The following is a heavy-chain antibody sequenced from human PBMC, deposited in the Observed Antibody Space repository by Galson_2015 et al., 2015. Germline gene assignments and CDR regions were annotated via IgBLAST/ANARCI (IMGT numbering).Heavy chain of an antibody. CDR2: IKQDGSEK. CDR1: GFTFSIYW. V-gene: IGHV3-7*03. D-gene: IGHD1-7*01. Sequence: SLRLSCAASGFTFSIYWMSWVRQAPGKGLEWVGNIKQDGSEKYYMDSVKGRFTISRDNAKKSLYLQLNSLRAEDTAVYYCASWNYGFDQWGQGTLVAVSS. CDR3: ASWNYGFDQ. J-gene: IGHJ4*02.